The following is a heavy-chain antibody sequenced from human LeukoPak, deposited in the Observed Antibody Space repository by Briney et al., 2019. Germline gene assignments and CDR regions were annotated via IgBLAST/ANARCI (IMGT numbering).Heavy chain of an antibody. D-gene: IGHD2-2*01. J-gene: IGHJ4*02. CDR3: AKSSDGSTSFDQ. V-gene: IGHV3-23*01. CDR1: GFTFRIYA. CDR2: IRGSGGST. Sequence: GGSLRLSCAASGFTFRIYAMSWVRQAPGKGLEWVSAIRGSGGSTYYADSVKGRFTISRDNSKNTLYLQMNSLRAEDMALYYCAKSSDGSTSFDQWGQGTLVTVSS.